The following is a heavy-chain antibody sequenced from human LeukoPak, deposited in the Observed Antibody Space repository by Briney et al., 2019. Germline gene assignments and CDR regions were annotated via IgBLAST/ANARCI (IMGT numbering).Heavy chain of an antibody. Sequence: GGSLRLSCAASGFTFSSYSMNWVRQAPGKGLEWVSSISSTSSDIYYADSVKGRFTISRDNAKDSLFLQLNSLRAEDAAMYYCARVEAVAGNWGGLDPWGQGTLDTVSS. J-gene: IGHJ5*02. CDR2: ISSTSSDI. CDR1: GFTFSSYS. CDR3: ARVEAVAGNWGGLDP. D-gene: IGHD6-19*01. V-gene: IGHV3-21*01.